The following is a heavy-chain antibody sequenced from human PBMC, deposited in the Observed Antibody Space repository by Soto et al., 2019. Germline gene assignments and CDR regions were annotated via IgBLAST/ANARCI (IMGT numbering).Heavy chain of an antibody. CDR3: ARLRGGWLADYYYYYGMDV. CDR2: ISAYNGNT. D-gene: IGHD6-19*01. CDR1: GYPFTSYG. Sequence: ASVKVSCKASGYPFTSYGISWVRQAPGQGLEWMGWISAYNGNTNYAQKLQGRVTMTTDTSTSTAYMELRSLRSDDTAVYYCARLRGGWLADYYYYYGMDVWGQGTTVTVAS. J-gene: IGHJ6*02. V-gene: IGHV1-18*01.